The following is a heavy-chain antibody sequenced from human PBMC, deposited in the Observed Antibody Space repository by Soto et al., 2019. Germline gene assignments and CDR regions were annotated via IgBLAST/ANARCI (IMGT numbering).Heavy chain of an antibody. D-gene: IGHD3-16*02. Sequence: QVQLVESGGGVVQPGRSLRLSCAASGFTFSSYGMHWVRQAPGKGLEWVAVIWYDGSNKYYADSVKGRFTISRDNSKNTLYLQMNSLRAEDTAVYYCAREYYDYVWGSYRYTQYYYYGMDVWGQGTTVTVSS. CDR1: GFTFSSYG. V-gene: IGHV3-33*01. CDR2: IWYDGSNK. CDR3: AREYYDYVWGSYRYTQYYYYGMDV. J-gene: IGHJ6*02.